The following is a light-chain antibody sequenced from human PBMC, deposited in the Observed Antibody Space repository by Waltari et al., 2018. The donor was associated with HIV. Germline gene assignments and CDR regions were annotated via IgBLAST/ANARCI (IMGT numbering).Light chain of an antibody. J-gene: IGKJ3*01. CDR1: QDISKY. CDR2: DAS. CDR3: QQYDSLPFT. Sequence: DIQMTQSPSSLSASVGDRVTITCQASQDISKYLSWHQQQPVKAPRLLISDASNLQTGVPSRFSGSGSGTDFTFTISSLQPEDIATYFCQQYDSLPFTFGPGTKVDIK. V-gene: IGKV1-33*01.